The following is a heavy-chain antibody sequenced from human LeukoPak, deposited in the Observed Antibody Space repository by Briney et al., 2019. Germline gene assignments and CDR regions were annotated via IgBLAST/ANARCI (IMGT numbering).Heavy chain of an antibody. J-gene: IGHJ4*02. D-gene: IGHD6-19*01. CDR1: GGSISSSSYY. CDR3: ARGAPYSSGWKNRKLDY. Sequence: NPSETLSLTCTVSGGSISSSSYYWGWIRQPPGKGLEWIGSIYYSGSTYYNPSLKSRVTISVDTSKNQFSLKLSSVTAADTAVYYCARGAPYSSGWKNRKLDYWGQGTLVTVSS. CDR2: IYYSGST. V-gene: IGHV4-39*01.